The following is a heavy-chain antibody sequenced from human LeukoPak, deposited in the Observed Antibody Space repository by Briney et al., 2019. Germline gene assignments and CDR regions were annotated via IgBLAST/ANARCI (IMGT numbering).Heavy chain of an antibody. CDR1: VGTFSSYA. CDR2: IIPILGIA. CDR3: ARRSGSGYYYGY. J-gene: IGHJ4*02. V-gene: IGHV1-69*04. Sequence: ASVNVSCKASVGTFSSYAISWVRQAPGQGLEWMGRIIPILGIANYAQKFQGRVTITADKSTSTAYMELSSLRSEDTAVYYCARRSGSGYYYGYWGQGTLVTVSS. D-gene: IGHD3-22*01.